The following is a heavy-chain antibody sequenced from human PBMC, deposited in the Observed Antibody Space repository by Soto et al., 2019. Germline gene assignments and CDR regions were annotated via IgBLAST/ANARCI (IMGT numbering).Heavy chain of an antibody. CDR2: IVPNVGTV. V-gene: IGHV1-69*06. Sequence: ASVRVCCKSSGGTFSSFINYPINWVRQAPGQGLEWMGGIVPNVGTVNYAQKFRGKVTITADKSTGTAYMELSSLRSEDTALYYCARRDTSGLLRYLDKWGQGTQVT. CDR3: ARRDTSGLLRYLDK. CDR1: GGTFSSFINYP. D-gene: IGHD3-3*01. J-gene: IGHJ4*02.